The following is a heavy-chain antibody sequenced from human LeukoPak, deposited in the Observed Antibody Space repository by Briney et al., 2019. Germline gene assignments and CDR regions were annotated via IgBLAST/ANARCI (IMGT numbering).Heavy chain of an antibody. Sequence: GESLKISCKGSGYIFTTYWIGWVRQMPGKGLEWMGIIYPGDSDTRYSPSFQGQVTISAGKSISTAYLQWSSLRSSDTAIYYCVRLAATLHSGWFDPWGQGTLVTVSS. CDR1: GYIFTTYW. CDR2: IYPGDSDT. V-gene: IGHV5-51*01. D-gene: IGHD6-25*01. CDR3: VRLAATLHSGWFDP. J-gene: IGHJ5*02.